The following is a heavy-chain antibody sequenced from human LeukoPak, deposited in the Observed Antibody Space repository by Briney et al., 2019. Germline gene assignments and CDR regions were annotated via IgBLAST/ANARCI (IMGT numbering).Heavy chain of an antibody. D-gene: IGHD2-2*01. Sequence: KPGGSLRLSCAASGFTFSSYSMNWVRQAPGKGLEWVSSISSSSSYIYYADSVKGRFTISRDNAKNSLYLQMNSLRAEDTAVYYCARAFGIVVVPAATDYWGQGTLVTVSS. V-gene: IGHV3-21*01. CDR3: ARAFGIVVVPAATDY. CDR1: GFTFSSYS. CDR2: ISSSSSYI. J-gene: IGHJ4*02.